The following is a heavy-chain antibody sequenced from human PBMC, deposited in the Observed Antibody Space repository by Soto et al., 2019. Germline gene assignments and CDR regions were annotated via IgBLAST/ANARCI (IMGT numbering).Heavy chain of an antibody. CDR2: IYYNERT. CDR3: GRTKDYFYGVDV. CDR1: GVSISSSQW. Sequence: QVQLQESGPGLVKPPGTLSLTCAVSGVSISSSQWWSWVRQPPGKGLEWIGEIYYNERTNYNPSLTSRLTMSLDRSKNQVSLKLSSVTAADTATYSCGRTKDYFYGVDVWGQGTTVTVSS. V-gene: IGHV4-4*01. J-gene: IGHJ6*02.